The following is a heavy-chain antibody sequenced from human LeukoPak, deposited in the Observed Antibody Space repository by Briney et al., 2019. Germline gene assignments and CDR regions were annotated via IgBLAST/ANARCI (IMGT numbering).Heavy chain of an antibody. CDR3: AKDTIPCGRSYYYMDV. D-gene: IGHD6-19*01. CDR1: GFTFDDYA. J-gene: IGHJ6*03. CDR2: ISGDGGST. V-gene: IGHV3-43*02. Sequence: PGGSLRLSCAASGFTFDDYAMHWVRQAPGKGLEWVSLISGDGGSTYYADSVKGRFTVSRDNSKNSLYLHMSSLRTEDTALFYCAKDTIPCGRSYYYMDVWGKGTTVTVSS.